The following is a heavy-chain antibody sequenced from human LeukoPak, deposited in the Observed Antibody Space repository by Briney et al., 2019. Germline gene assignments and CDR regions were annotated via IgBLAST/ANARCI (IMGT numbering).Heavy chain of an antibody. V-gene: IGHV3-30-3*01. D-gene: IGHD6-19*01. CDR1: GFTFSSYA. J-gene: IGHJ4*02. CDR2: VSHDGSIK. CDR3: ARDHYSSGPYYFDY. Sequence: GGSLRLSCAASGFTFSSYALHWVRQAPNKGLEWVAIVSHDGSIKYYADSVKGRFTISRDNSKNTLYLQMNSLRAEDTAVYYCARDHYSSGPYYFDYWGQGTLVTVSS.